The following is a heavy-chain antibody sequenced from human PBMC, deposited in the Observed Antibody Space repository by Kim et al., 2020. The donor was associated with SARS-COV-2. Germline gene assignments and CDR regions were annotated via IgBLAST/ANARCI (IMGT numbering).Heavy chain of an antibody. Sequence: SGPTLVNPTQTLTLTCTFSGFSLSTSGMCVSWIRQPPGKALEWLARIDWDDDKYYSTSLKTRLTISKDTSKNQVVLTMTNMDPVDTATYYCARIRGSSSHYYYYGMDVWGQGTTVTVSS. V-gene: IGHV2-70*11. D-gene: IGHD6-6*01. CDR1: GFSLSTSGMC. CDR3: ARIRGSSSHYYYYGMDV. J-gene: IGHJ6*02. CDR2: IDWDDDK.